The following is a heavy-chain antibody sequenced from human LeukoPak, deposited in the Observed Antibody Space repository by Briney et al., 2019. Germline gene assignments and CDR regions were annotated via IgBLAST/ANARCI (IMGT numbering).Heavy chain of an antibody. V-gene: IGHV1-2*02. D-gene: IGHD6-13*01. CDR1: GYTFTGYY. CDR2: INPNSGGT. CDR3: ARVVSITAAGGFDY. J-gene: IGHJ4*02. Sequence: GASVKVSCKASGYTFTGYYIHWVRQTPGQGLEWMGWINPNSGGTNYAQKFQGRVTMTRDTSISTAYMELSTLRSDDTAVYYCARVVSITAAGGFDYWGQGTLVTVSS.